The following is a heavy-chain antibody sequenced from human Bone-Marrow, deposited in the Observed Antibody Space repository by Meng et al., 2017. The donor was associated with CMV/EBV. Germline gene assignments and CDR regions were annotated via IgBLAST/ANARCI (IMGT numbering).Heavy chain of an antibody. Sequence: GESLKISCAASGFTFSSYSMNWVRQAPGKGLEWVSYISSSSSTIYYADSVKGRFTISRDNAKNSLYLQMNSLRAEDTAVYYCAREALTYYDFWSGYYNYYYYGMDVWGQGTTATVSS. CDR2: ISSSSSTI. J-gene: IGHJ6*02. D-gene: IGHD3-3*01. CDR3: AREALTYYDFWSGYYNYYYYGMDV. CDR1: GFTFSSYS. V-gene: IGHV3-48*04.